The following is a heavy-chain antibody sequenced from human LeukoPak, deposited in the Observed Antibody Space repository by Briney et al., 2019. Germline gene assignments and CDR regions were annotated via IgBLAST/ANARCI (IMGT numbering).Heavy chain of an antibody. Sequence: GGSLRLSCAASGFTFSSYWMSWVRQAPGKGLEWLAYIRYDGSSKYYADFVKGRFTISRDYSKNTLYLHMNSLRAEDTAVYFCARGGYTYGPSIFEYWGQGTLVTVSS. D-gene: IGHD5-18*01. CDR2: IRYDGSSK. J-gene: IGHJ4*02. V-gene: IGHV3-30*02. CDR3: ARGGYTYGPSIFEY. CDR1: GFTFSSYW.